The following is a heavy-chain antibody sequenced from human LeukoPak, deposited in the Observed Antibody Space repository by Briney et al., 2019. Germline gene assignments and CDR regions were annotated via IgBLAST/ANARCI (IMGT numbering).Heavy chain of an antibody. CDR3: ARAWQQLVYGMDV. J-gene: IGHJ6*02. D-gene: IGHD6-13*01. CDR1: GGSFSGYY. Sequence: PSETLSLTCAVYGGSFSGYYWSWIRQPPGKGLEWIGEINHSGSTNYNPSLKSRVTISVDTSKNQFSLKLSSVTAADTAVYYCARAWQQLVYGMDVWSQGTTVTVSS. CDR2: INHSGST. V-gene: IGHV4-34*01.